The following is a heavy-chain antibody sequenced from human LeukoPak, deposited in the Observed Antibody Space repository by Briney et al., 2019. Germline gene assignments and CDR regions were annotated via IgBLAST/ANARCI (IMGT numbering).Heavy chain of an antibody. V-gene: IGHV3-30-3*01. Sequence: GGSLRLSCAASGFTFSSYAMHWVRQAPGKGLEWVAVISYDGSNKYYADSVKGRFTISRDNSKNTLYLQMNSLRAEDTAVYYCARGSYGGNSFDYWGQGTLVTVSS. CDR2: ISYDGSNK. J-gene: IGHJ4*02. CDR1: GFTFSSYA. CDR3: ARGSYGGNSFDY. D-gene: IGHD4-23*01.